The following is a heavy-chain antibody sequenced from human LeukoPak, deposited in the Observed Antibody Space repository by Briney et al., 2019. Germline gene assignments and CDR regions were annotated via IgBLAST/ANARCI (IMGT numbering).Heavy chain of an antibody. CDR2: ISSSSYI. J-gene: IGHJ4*02. V-gene: IGHV3-21*01. CDR3: ARESSSSSLAYFDY. CDR1: GFTFSSYS. D-gene: IGHD6-6*01. Sequence: GGSLRLSCAASGFTFSSYSMNWVRQAPGKGLEWVSSISSSSYIYYADSVKGRFTSSRDNAKNSLYLQMNSLRAEDTAVYYCARESSSSSLAYFDYWGQGTLVTVSS.